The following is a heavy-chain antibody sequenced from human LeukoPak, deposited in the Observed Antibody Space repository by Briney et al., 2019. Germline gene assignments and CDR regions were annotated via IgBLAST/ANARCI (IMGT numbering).Heavy chain of an antibody. CDR3: ARGYYYDSSGYTYYFDY. D-gene: IGHD3-22*01. CDR1: GYTFTGYY. CDR2: INPNSGGT. Sequence: ASVKVSCKASGYTFTGYYMHWVRQAPGQGLEWMGWINPNSGGTNYAQKFQGRVTMTRDTSISTAYMELSRLRSDDTAVYYCARGYYYDSSGYTYYFDYWGQGTLVTVSS. V-gene: IGHV1-2*02. J-gene: IGHJ4*02.